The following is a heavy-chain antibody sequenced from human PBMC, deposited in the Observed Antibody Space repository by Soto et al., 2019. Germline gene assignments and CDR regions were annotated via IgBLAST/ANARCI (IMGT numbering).Heavy chain of an antibody. D-gene: IGHD6-13*01. CDR2: ISGSXGST. V-gene: IGHV3-23*01. Sequence: GLEWVSAISGSXGSTYYADSVKGRFTISRDNSKNTLYLQMNSLRAEDTAVYYCAKVRFSIAAAGPYFDYWGQGTLVTVSS. J-gene: IGHJ4*02. CDR3: AKVRFSIAAAGPYFDY.